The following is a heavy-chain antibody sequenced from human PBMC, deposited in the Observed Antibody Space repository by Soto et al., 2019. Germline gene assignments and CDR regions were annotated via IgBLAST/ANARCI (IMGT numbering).Heavy chain of an antibody. CDR1: GGTFSSYA. J-gene: IGHJ3*02. Sequence: ASVKVSCKASGGTFSSYAISWVRQAPGQGLEWMGGIIPIFGTANYAQKFQGRVTITADESTSTAYMELSSLRSEDTAVYYCARPPRVYYDSSGYWNDAFDIWGRGTMVTVSS. V-gene: IGHV1-69*13. CDR2: IIPIFGTA. CDR3: ARPPRVYYDSSGYWNDAFDI. D-gene: IGHD3-22*01.